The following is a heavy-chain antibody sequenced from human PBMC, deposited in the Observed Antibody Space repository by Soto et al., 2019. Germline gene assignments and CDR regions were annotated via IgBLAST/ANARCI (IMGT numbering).Heavy chain of an antibody. V-gene: IGHV3-30*18. CDR1: GFTFSSYV. D-gene: IGHD2-2*01. CDR3: AKDLEGYCSSTSCYTYFGLDV. Sequence: GGSLRLSCAASGFTFSSYVMHWVRQAPGKGLEWVAVISYDGSNKYYADSVKGRFTISRDNSKHTLFLQMNSLRPEDTAVYYCAKDLEGYCSSTSCYTYFGLDVWGQGTTVTVSS. J-gene: IGHJ6*02. CDR2: ISYDGSNK.